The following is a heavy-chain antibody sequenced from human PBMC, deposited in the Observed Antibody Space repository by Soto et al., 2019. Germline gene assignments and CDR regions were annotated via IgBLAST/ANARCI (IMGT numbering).Heavy chain of an antibody. D-gene: IGHD4-17*01. CDR1: GFAFSSFA. CDR2: ISGSGAST. J-gene: IGHJ4*02. CDR3: AKGGTVTTSGY. V-gene: IGHV3-23*01. Sequence: ESGGGLVQPGGSLRLSCATSGFAFSSFAMTWVRQAPGKGLEWVSVISGSGASTYYADSVKGRFTISRDNSKNALYLQMNSLRAEDTAVYYCAKGGTVTTSGYWGQGTLVTVSS.